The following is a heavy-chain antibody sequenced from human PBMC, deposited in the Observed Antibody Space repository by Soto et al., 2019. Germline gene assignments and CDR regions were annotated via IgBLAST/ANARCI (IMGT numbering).Heavy chain of an antibody. D-gene: IGHD1-1*01. J-gene: IGHJ6*02. CDR2: IVVGSGNT. CDR1: GFTFTSSA. V-gene: IGHV1-58*01. CDR3: AEAVELEGYGMDV. Sequence: SVKVSCKASGFTFTSSAVQWVRQARGQRLEWIGWIVVGSGNTNYAQKFQERVTITRDMSTSTAYMELSSLRSEDTAVYYCAEAVELEGYGMDVWGQGTTVTVSS.